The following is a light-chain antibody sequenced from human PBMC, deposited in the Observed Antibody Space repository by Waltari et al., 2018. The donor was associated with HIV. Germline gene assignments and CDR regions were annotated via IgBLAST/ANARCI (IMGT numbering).Light chain of an antibody. Sequence: QSVLTQPPSASGTPGQRVSISCSGTDSNIGRNTVTWYQHLPGTAPKLLLYNNNERPSGVPARFAGSKSGTSASLAISGLQSDDEANYYCATWDDSLRGRVFGGGTKLTVL. CDR1: DSNIGRNT. V-gene: IGLV1-44*01. CDR3: ATWDDSLRGRV. J-gene: IGLJ3*02. CDR2: NNN.